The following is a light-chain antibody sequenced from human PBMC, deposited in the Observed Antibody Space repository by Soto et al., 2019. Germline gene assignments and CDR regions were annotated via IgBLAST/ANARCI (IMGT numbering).Light chain of an antibody. V-gene: IGLV1-44*01. CDR3: ASWDDSLNGHWV. CDR2: NNS. CDR1: NSNIGGNS. J-gene: IGLJ3*02. Sequence: QSVLTQAPSASGTPGQRVTISCSGSNSNIGGNSVSWYHHLRGTAPKLLIFNNSQRPSGVPDRFSGSKSGTSASLAISGLQSEDEADYYCASWDDSLNGHWVFGGGTKLTVL.